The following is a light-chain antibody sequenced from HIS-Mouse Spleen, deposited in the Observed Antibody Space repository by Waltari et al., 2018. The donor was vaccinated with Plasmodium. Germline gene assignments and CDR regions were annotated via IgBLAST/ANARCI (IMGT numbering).Light chain of an antibody. V-gene: IGLV2-11*01. J-gene: IGLJ2*01. CDR2: DVS. Sequence: QSALTQPRSVSGSPGQSVTISCTGPSSDVGGSNYVPWYQQHPGKAPKLMIYDVSKRPSGVPDRFSGSKSGNTASLTISGLQAEDEADYYCCSYAGSYTFVFGGGTKLTVL. CDR1: SSDVGGSNY. CDR3: CSYAGSYTFV.